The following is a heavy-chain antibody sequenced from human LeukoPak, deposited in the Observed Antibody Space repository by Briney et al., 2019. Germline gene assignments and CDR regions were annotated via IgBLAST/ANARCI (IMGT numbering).Heavy chain of an antibody. J-gene: IGHJ4*02. CDR2: ISYDGSNK. Sequence: GGSLRLSCAASGFTFSSYGMHWVRQAPGKGLEWVAVISYDGSNKYYADSVKGRFTISRDNSKNTLYMKMNSLRAEDTAVYYCAKDRDLYCSSTSCYTYYFDYWGQGTLVTVSS. D-gene: IGHD2-2*02. CDR1: GFTFSSYG. V-gene: IGHV3-30*18. CDR3: AKDRDLYCSSTSCYTYYFDY.